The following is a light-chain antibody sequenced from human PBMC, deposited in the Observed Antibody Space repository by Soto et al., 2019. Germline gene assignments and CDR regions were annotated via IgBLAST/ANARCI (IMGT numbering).Light chain of an antibody. CDR1: ESVSTY. Sequence: DIVMTQSPAPLSLSPGERATLSCRSSESVSTYLAWYQQKPGQAPRLIMYDAYTRATGIPARFSGSGSGTDFTLTISSLQPEDSAVYFCQQSSNWPSITFGQGTRLEIK. V-gene: IGKV3-11*01. CDR2: DAY. CDR3: QQSSNWPSIT. J-gene: IGKJ5*01.